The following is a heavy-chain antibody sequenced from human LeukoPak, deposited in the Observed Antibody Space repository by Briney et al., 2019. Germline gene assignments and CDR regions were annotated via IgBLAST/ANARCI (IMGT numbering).Heavy chain of an antibody. CDR1: GGSFTTYY. J-gene: IGHJ4*02. D-gene: IGHD2-15*01. Sequence: PSETLSLTCTVSGGSFTTYYWSWIRQPPGKGLEWIGYIYYSVSTDYNPSLKSRVTMSLDTSTNQFSLKLSSVTATDTALYLCARQVVASSENYFDFWGQGTLVTVSS. CDR3: ARQVVASSENYFDF. CDR2: IYYSVST. V-gene: IGHV4-59*08.